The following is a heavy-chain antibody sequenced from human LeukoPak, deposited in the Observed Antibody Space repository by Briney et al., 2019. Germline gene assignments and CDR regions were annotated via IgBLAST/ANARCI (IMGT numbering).Heavy chain of an antibody. V-gene: IGHV3-7*01. CDR1: GFTFSRSW. Sequence: QPGGSPRLSCTASGFTFSRSWMNWIRQAPGKGLEWVANINPDGDGMRFVDSVKGRFTMSRDNAQSSLHLQMNSLRVEDTAFYYCAAWTDRGYSYWGQGVLVTVSS. D-gene: IGHD5-12*01. CDR2: INPDGDGM. CDR3: AAWTDRGYSY. J-gene: IGHJ4*02.